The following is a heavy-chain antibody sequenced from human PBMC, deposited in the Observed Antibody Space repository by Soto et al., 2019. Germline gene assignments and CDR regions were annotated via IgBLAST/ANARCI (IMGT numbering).Heavy chain of an antibody. CDR2: MHRNGNTT. CDR3: ARDHRWGYEYGDYGDS. CDR1: GFSLDEYG. Sequence: EVQLVESGGGVERPGGSLRLACAVSGFSLDEYGMSWVRQAPGKGLEWVSGMHRNGNTTGYADSVKGRFTISRDDAKNSLYLQMNSLRAEDTAFYYCARDHRWGYEYGDYGDSWGHGTLVTVSS. J-gene: IGHJ5*01. V-gene: IGHV3-20*04. D-gene: IGHD4-17*01.